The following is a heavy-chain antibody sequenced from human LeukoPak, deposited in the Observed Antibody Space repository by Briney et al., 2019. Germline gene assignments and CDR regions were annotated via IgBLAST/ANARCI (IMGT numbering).Heavy chain of an antibody. Sequence: ASVKVSCKASGYTFTGYYMHWGRQAPGQGFGWMGRINPNSGGTNYAQKFQGRVTMTRDTSISTAYMELSRLRSDDTAVYYCARETGIYWYFDLWGRGTLVTVSS. J-gene: IGHJ2*01. D-gene: IGHD3-10*01. V-gene: IGHV1-2*06. CDR1: GYTFTGYY. CDR2: INPNSGGT. CDR3: ARETGIYWYFDL.